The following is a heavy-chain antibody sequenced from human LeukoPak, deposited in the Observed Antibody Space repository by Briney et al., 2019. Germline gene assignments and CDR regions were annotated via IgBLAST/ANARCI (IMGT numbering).Heavy chain of an antibody. CDR1: GFTFSSYG. Sequence: GGSLRLSCAASGFTFSSYGMHWVRQAPGKGLEWVANIKQDGSEKYYVDSVKGRFTISRDNTKNSLYLQMNSLRAEDTAVYYCARPYCGGDCYQSYYGMDVWGQGTTVTVSS. D-gene: IGHD2-21*02. V-gene: IGHV3-7*01. CDR3: ARPYCGGDCYQSYYGMDV. CDR2: IKQDGSEK. J-gene: IGHJ6*02.